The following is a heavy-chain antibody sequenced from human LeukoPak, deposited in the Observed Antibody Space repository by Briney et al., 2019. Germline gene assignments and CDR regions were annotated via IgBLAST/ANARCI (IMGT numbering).Heavy chain of an antibody. Sequence: SVKVSCKASGGTFSNYAITWVRQAPGPGLEWMGGIIPIFGTANYAQKFQGRVTITADESTSTVYMELNSLKSEDTAVYYCARGWDYDSGGRPTAYVYWGQGTLVTVSS. V-gene: IGHV1-69*13. CDR2: IIPIFGTA. D-gene: IGHD3-22*01. CDR1: GGTFSNYA. J-gene: IGHJ4*02. CDR3: ARGWDYDSGGRPTAYVY.